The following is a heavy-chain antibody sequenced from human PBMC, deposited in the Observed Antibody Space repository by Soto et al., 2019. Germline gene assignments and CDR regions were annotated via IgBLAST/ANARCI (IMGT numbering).Heavy chain of an antibody. J-gene: IGHJ1*01. CDR2: IIPIFGTA. Sequence: QVQLVQSGAEVKKPGSSVKVSCKASGGTFSSYAISWVRQAPGQGLEWMGGIIPIFGTANYAQKFQGRVTITADESTSTAYMELSSVRSEDTAVYYCAREYYYDSSGYYPGDFQHWGQGTLVTVSS. CDR3: AREYYYDSSGYYPGDFQH. V-gene: IGHV1-69*01. CDR1: GGTFSSYA. D-gene: IGHD3-22*01.